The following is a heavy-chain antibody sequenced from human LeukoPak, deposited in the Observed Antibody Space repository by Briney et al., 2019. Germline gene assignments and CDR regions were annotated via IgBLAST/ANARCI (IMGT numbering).Heavy chain of an antibody. D-gene: IGHD5-18*01. CDR2: ISYNTSYI. V-gene: IGHV3-21*01. CDR1: GFTFSNYS. Sequence: GGSLRLSCAASGFTFSNYSMHWVRQAPGKGLEWVASISYNTSYIYYADSVKGRFTISRDNAKNSLYLQMNSLRAEDTAVYYCARDRRGHSYGSPDYGMDVWGQGTTVTVSS. J-gene: IGHJ6*02. CDR3: ARDRRGHSYGSPDYGMDV.